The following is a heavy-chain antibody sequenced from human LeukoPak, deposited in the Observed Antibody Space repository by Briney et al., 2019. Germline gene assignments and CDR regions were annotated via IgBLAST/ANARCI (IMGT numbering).Heavy chain of an antibody. Sequence: GASVKVSCKASGYTFTSYAMHWVRQAPGQRLEWMGWINAGNGNTKYSRKFQGRVTITRDTSASTAYMELSSLRSEDTAVYYCARSDIVVVPAAITWFDPWGQGTLVTVSS. J-gene: IGHJ5*02. D-gene: IGHD2-2*01. CDR1: GYTFTSYA. V-gene: IGHV1-3*01. CDR3: ARSDIVVVPAAITWFDP. CDR2: INAGNGNT.